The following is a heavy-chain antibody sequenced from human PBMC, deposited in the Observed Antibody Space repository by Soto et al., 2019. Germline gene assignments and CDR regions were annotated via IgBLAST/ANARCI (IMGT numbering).Heavy chain of an antibody. Sequence: QVQLVQSGAEVRKPGASVKVSCKASGYTFTDYYMHWVRQAPGQGLEWMGWINPKTGGTNYVQKFQGRVTMTRDTSITTAYXEXXXXXXXXXAXXXXXXXXXXXXXFXSXGQGTLVTVSS. CDR3: XXXXXXXXXFXS. J-gene: IGHJ4*02. CDR2: INPKTGGT. CDR1: GYTFTDYY. V-gene: IGHV1-2*02.